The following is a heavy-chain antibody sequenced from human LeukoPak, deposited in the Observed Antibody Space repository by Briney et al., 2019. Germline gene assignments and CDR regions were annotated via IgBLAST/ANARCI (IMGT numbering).Heavy chain of an antibody. CDR2: ISGSGGST. J-gene: IGHJ4*02. V-gene: IGHV3-23*01. CDR3: AKDSAYYYDSSGYYYD. D-gene: IGHD3-22*01. CDR1: GFTFSSYA. Sequence: GGSLRLSCAASGFTFSSYAMSWVRQAPGKGLEWVSAISGSGGSTYYADSVKGRFTISRDNSKNTLYLQMNSLRAEDTAMYYCAKDSAYYYDSSGYYYDWGQGTLVTVSS.